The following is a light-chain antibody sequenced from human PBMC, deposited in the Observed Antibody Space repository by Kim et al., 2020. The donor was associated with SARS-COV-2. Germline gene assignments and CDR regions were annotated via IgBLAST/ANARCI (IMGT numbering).Light chain of an antibody. J-gene: IGKJ4*01. V-gene: IGKV3D-20*01. CDR3: QQYGSSPLT. CDR2: GSS. CDR1: QSVSSNY. Sequence: SPGESATLSSGASQSVSSNYLAWYQQKPGLAPRLLIYGSSTRATGIPDRFSGSGSGTDFTLTISRLEPEDFAVYYCQQYGSSPLTFGGGTKVDIK.